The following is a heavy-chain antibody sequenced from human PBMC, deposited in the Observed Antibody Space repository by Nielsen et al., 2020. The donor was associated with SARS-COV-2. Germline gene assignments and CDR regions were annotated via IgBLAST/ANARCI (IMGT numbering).Heavy chain of an antibody. Sequence: GGSLRLSCAASGFAFGFYDMNWVRQAPGKGLVWLSRINNDGSITSYADSVSGRFTISRDNAKNTLYLQMNSLGVEDTAVYYCASRRDGYNYDTYWGQGTLVNVSS. CDR3: ASRRDGYNYDTY. V-gene: IGHV3-74*01. D-gene: IGHD5-24*01. CDR1: GFAFGFYD. CDR2: INNDGSIT. J-gene: IGHJ4*02.